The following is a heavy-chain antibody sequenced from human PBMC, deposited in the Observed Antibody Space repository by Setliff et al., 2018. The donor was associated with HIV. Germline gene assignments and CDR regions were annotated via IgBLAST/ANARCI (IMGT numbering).Heavy chain of an antibody. CDR3: ARQLSNSLEC. J-gene: IGHJ4*02. CDR2: ISPQNDER. CDR1: GYSLTDYF. D-gene: IGHD1-1*01. V-gene: IGHV1-2*02. Sequence: ASVKVSCKASGYSLTDYFIHWVRQAPGQGLEWMGWISPQNDERNIPQRSRGRVTMTRDTSISTVYMELSGLRSDDTAMYFCARQLSNSLECWGQGTLVTVSS.